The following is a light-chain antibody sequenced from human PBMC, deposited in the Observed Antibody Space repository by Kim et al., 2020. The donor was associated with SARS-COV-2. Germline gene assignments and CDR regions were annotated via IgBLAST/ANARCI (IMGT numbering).Light chain of an antibody. V-gene: IGLV6-57*03. CDR2: EDD. J-gene: IGLJ2*01. Sequence: GKTVTISCPRSSGSIDDNYVQWYQQRPGGVPTAVIYEDDQRPSGVSDRFSGSIDNSSNSASLTISGLKTEDEADYYCQSYNRSNVVFGGGTKVTVL. CDR1: SGSIDDNY. CDR3: QSYNRSNVV.